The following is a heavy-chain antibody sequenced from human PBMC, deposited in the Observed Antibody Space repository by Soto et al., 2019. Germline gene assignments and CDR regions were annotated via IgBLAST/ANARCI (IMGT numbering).Heavy chain of an antibody. CDR2: IKTDGSFT. V-gene: IGHV3-74*01. CDR1: GFTFSKHW. CDR3: VRDNNWSLDY. J-gene: IGHJ4*02. D-gene: IGHD1-1*01. Sequence: GGSLRLSCAASGFTFSKHWMHWVRQAPGKGLVWVSHIKTDGSFTRDADSLKGRFTISRDNARNTLYLQMNGLRAEDTAIYYCVRDNNWSLDYWGQGTLVTVSS.